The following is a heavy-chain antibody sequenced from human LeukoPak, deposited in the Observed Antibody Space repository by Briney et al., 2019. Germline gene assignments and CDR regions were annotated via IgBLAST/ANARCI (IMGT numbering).Heavy chain of an antibody. J-gene: IGHJ4*02. Sequence: GGSLRLSCVASGITFSSYSMNGVRQAPGRGLEWVSYISSRSSTIYYADSVKGRFTISRDNAKNSLYLQMNSLRDEDTAVYYCAIRDYGGDPVFDYWGQGTLVTVSS. CDR2: ISSRSSTI. CDR3: AIRDYGGDPVFDY. D-gene: IGHD4-23*01. V-gene: IGHV3-48*02. CDR1: GITFSSYS.